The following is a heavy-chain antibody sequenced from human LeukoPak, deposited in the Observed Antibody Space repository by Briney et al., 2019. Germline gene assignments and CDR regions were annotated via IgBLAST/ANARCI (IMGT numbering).Heavy chain of an antibody. CDR1: GLPFSSFW. CDR2: IKREGSEK. Sequence: GGSLRLSCAASGLPFSSFWMSWPRHAPGKGLEWSAKIKREGSEKYYVDSGKGRFTISKDNAKYSRYLQMNGLRAEDTAVYYCTRDPAMGNYWGQGTLVTVSS. J-gene: IGHJ4*02. CDR3: TRDPAMGNY. D-gene: IGHD5-18*01. V-gene: IGHV3-7*03.